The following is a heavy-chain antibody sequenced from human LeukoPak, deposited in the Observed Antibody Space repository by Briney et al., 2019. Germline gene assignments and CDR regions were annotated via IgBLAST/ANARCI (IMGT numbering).Heavy chain of an antibody. D-gene: IGHD3-22*01. Sequence: PGGSLRLSCAASGFTFSTYEMNWVRQAPGKGLEWVSYISSSGGTIHYSDSVKGRFTISRDNAKNSLYLQMNSLRAEDTAVYYCARIRDDSSGYYPFDYWGQGTLVTVSS. V-gene: IGHV3-48*03. J-gene: IGHJ4*02. CDR1: GFTFSTYE. CDR3: ARIRDDSSGYYPFDY. CDR2: ISSSGGTI.